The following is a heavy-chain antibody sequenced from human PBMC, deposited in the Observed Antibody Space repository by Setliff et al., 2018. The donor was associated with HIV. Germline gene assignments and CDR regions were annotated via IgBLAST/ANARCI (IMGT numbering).Heavy chain of an antibody. CDR1: GGSISSGSYY. CDR3: ARTYSGSFLPYYYYYYGMDV. J-gene: IGHJ6*02. Sequence: PSETLSLTCTVSGGSISSGSYYWSWIRQPAGKGLEWIGRIYTSGSTNYNPSLKSRVTISVDTSKNQFSLKLSSVTAADTAVYYCARTYSGSFLPYYYYYYGMDVWGQGTTVTVSS. CDR2: IYTSGST. D-gene: IGHD1-26*01. V-gene: IGHV4-61*02.